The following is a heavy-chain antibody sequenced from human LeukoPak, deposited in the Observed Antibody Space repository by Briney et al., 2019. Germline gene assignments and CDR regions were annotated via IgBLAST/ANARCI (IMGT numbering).Heavy chain of an antibody. CDR3: ARSRVPDY. Sequence: PSETLSLTCAVSGGSISRSDWWSWVRQSPGKGLEWIGEIFHSGSTKYNPSLKSRVTISVDKSKNQFSLNLSSVTAADTAVYYCARSRVPDYWGQGILVSVSS. CDR2: IFHSGST. CDR1: GGSISRSDW. V-gene: IGHV4-4*02. J-gene: IGHJ4*02.